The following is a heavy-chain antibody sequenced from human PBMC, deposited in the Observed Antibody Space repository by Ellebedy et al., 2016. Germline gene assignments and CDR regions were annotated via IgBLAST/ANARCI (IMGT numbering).Heavy chain of an antibody. CDR1: GGTFSTYG. V-gene: IGHV1-69*13. Sequence: SVKVSCXASGGTFSTYGINWVRQAPGQGLEWMGGIIPVFRTPNYAQKFQGKVTITADESTSTVYLELISLRPEDTAVYYCARDRLAVGLNPGSPDHHHYSMDVWGKGTTVTVSS. D-gene: IGHD1-14*01. CDR3: ARDRLAVGLNPGSPDHHHYSMDV. CDR2: IIPVFRTP. J-gene: IGHJ6*04.